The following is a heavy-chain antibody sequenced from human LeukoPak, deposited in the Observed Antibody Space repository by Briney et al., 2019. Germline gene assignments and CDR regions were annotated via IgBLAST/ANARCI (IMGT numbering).Heavy chain of an antibody. J-gene: IGHJ3*02. CDR2: INHSGST. CDR3: ARHGKRGIASRGNAFDI. CDR1: GGSFSGYY. Sequence: SETLSLTCAVYGGSFSGYYWSWIRQPPGKGLEWIGEINHSGSTNYNPSLKSRVTISVDTSKNQFSLKLSSVTAADTAVYYCARHGKRGIASRGNAFDIWGQGTMVTVSS. V-gene: IGHV4-34*01. D-gene: IGHD6-13*01.